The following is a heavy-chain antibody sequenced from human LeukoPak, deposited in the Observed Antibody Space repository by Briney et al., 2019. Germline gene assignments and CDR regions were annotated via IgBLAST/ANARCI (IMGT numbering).Heavy chain of an antibody. J-gene: IGHJ6*02. D-gene: IGHD6-13*01. Sequence: SQTLSLTCAISGDSVSSNSAAWNWIRQSPSRGLEWLGRTCYRSKWYNDYAVSVKSRITINPDTSKNQFSLQLNSVTPEDTAVYYCARDLGIAAAGYYYYYGMDVWGQGTTVTVSS. CDR2: TCYRSKWYN. CDR1: GDSVSSNSAA. CDR3: ARDLGIAAAGYYYYYGMDV. V-gene: IGHV6-1*01.